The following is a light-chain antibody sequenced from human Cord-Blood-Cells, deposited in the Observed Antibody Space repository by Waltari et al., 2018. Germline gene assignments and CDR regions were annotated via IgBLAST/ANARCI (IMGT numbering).Light chain of an antibody. CDR3: CSYAGSSTWV. CDR1: SSDVGSYNL. J-gene: IGLJ3*02. CDR2: EGS. Sequence: QSALTQPASVSGSPGQSITISCTGTSSDVGSYNLVSWYQQHPGKAPKLMIYEGSKRPSGVSNRFSGSKSGNTASLTISELQAEDEAYYYCCSYAGSSTWVFGGGTKLTVL. V-gene: IGLV2-23*01.